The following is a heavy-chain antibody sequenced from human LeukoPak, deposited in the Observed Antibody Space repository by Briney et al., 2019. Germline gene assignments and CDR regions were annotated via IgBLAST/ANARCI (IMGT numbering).Heavy chain of an antibody. CDR1: GFTFDDHA. Sequence: PGGSLRLSCEVSGFTFDDHAINWVRQAPGKGLEWVSAISGSGGSTYYADSVKGRFTISRDNSKNTLYLQMNSLRAEDTAVYYCAKDRGLVPAAMYRADYWGQGTLVTVPS. D-gene: IGHD2-2*01. CDR2: ISGSGGST. CDR3: AKDRGLVPAAMYRADY. V-gene: IGHV3-23*01. J-gene: IGHJ4*02.